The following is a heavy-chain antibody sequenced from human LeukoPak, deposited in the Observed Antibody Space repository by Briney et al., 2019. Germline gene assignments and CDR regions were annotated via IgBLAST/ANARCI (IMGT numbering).Heavy chain of an antibody. J-gene: IGHJ5*02. Sequence: ASVKVSCKASGYTFTVYYMHWVRQAPGQGLEWMGWINPHSGGTNYAQKFQGRVTMTRDTSISTAYMELSRLRSDDTAVYYCARDLLMYYSGSGESTWGQGTLVTVSS. CDR2: INPHSGGT. CDR1: GYTFTVYY. CDR3: ARDLLMYYSGSGEST. V-gene: IGHV1-2*02. D-gene: IGHD3-10*01.